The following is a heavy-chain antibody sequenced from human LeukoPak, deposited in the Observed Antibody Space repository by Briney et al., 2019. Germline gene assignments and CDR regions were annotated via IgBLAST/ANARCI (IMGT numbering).Heavy chain of an antibody. J-gene: IGHJ4*02. CDR1: GGTFSSYA. CDR2: IIPIFGTA. Sequence: SVKVSCKASGGTFSSYAISWVRQAPGQGLEWLGGIIPIFGTANYAQNFQGRVTITADESTSTAYMELSSLRSEDTAVYYCARANSSGYYYYYWGQGTLVTVSS. V-gene: IGHV1-69*13. D-gene: IGHD3-22*01. CDR3: ARANSSGYYYYY.